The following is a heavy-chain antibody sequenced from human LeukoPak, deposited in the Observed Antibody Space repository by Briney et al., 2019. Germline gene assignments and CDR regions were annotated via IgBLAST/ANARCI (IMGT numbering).Heavy chain of an antibody. V-gene: IGHV3-23*01. J-gene: IGHJ4*02. CDR2: ISGGGGST. Sequence: PGGSLRLSCAASGFTFTSYSMNWVRQAPGKGLEWVSTISGGGGSTYYADPVKGRFTISRDNSKNTLYLQVNSLRAEDTAVYYCAKGGKWDVTPFDYWGQGTLVTLSS. CDR1: GFTFTSYS. CDR3: AKGGKWDVTPFDY. D-gene: IGHD1-26*01.